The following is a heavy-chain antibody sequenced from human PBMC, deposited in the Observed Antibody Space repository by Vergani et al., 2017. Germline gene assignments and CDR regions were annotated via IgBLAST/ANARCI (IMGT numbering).Heavy chain of an antibody. CDR2: VNHGGST. V-gene: IGHV4-34*01. Sequence: QVQLQEWGAGLLKTSETLSLTCGVSGGSFSDYYWSWIRQAPGMGLEWIGEVNHGGSTHYNPYLKSRVSISVDTSKNQFSLQLTSVTAADSALYFCASIARAPTRRNPPPDYWGQGILVSVSS. CDR1: GGSFSDYY. CDR3: ASIARAPTRRNPPPDY. J-gene: IGHJ4*02. D-gene: IGHD3-16*02.